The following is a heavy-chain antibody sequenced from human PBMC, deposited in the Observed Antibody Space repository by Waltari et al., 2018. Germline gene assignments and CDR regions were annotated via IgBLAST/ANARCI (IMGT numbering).Heavy chain of an antibody. CDR3: ARGAREFPF. Sequence: EVQLVESGGGLVHPGGSLRLSCAASGFTFSSYAMSWVRQVPEKGVEWVSGSSPSGGDKSYAGPVKGRFTISRDSSKNTLSLQMNSLTAEDTAVYYCARGAREFPFWGQGTMVTVSS. CDR1: GFTFSSYA. D-gene: IGHD3-10*01. J-gene: IGHJ3*01. CDR2: SSPSGGDK. V-gene: IGHV3-23*04.